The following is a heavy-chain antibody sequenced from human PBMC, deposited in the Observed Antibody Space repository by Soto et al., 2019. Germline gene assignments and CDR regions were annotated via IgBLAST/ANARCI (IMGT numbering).Heavy chain of an antibody. J-gene: IGHJ3*02. CDR3: ARGGELENDAFDI. CDR2: IYHSGST. Sequence: SETLSLTCAVSGGSISSGGYSWSWIRQPPGKGLEWIGYIYHSGSTYYNPSLKSRVTISVDRSKNQFSLKLSSVTAADTAVYYCARGGELENDAFDIWGQGTMVTVSS. D-gene: IGHD3-16*01. CDR1: GGSISSGGYS. V-gene: IGHV4-30-2*01.